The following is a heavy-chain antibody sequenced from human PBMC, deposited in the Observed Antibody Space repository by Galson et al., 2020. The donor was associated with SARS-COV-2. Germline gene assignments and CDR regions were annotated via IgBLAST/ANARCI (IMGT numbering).Heavy chain of an antibody. J-gene: IGHJ4*02. Sequence: ASVKVSCKASGYTFTGYYMHWVRQAPGQGLEWMGWINPNSGGTNYAQKFQGRVTMTRDTSISTAYMELSRLRSDDTAVYYCARAGIYDSSGYDYFDYWGQGTLVTVSS. CDR1: GYTFTGYY. D-gene: IGHD3-22*01. V-gene: IGHV1-2*02. CDR2: INPNSGGT. CDR3: ARAGIYDSSGYDYFDY.